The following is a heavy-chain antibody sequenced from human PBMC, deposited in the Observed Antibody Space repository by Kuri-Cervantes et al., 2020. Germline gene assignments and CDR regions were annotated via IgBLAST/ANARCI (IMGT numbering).Heavy chain of an antibody. Sequence: ASVKVSCKASGYTFTGYYMHWVRQAPGQGLEWMGWINPNSGGTNYAQKFQGRVTMTRDTSISTAYMELSRLRSDDTAVYYCARVWGIAARPVFFDYWGQGTLVTVSS. CDR2: INPNSGGT. J-gene: IGHJ4*02. CDR3: ARVWGIAARPVFFDY. D-gene: IGHD6-6*01. V-gene: IGHV1-2*02. CDR1: GYTFTGYY.